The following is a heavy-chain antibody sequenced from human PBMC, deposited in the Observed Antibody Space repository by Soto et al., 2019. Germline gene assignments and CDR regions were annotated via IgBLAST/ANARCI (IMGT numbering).Heavy chain of an antibody. CDR2: IIPIFGTA. Sequence: QVQLVQSGAEVKKPGSSVKVSCKASGGTFSSYAISWVRQAPGQGLEWMGGIIPIFGTANYAQKFQGRVTITADESTSTAYMELSSLRSEDTAVYYCATHGVRIRGTRIVVVTHPYYYYGMDVWGQGTTVTVSS. CDR1: GGTFSSYA. CDR3: ATHGVRIRGTRIVVVTHPYYYYGMDV. J-gene: IGHJ6*02. V-gene: IGHV1-69*01. D-gene: IGHD3-22*01.